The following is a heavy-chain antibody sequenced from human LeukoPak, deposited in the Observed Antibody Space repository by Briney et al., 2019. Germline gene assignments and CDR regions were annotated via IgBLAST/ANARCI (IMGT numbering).Heavy chain of an antibody. V-gene: IGHV1-2*02. CDR3: ARVRQYYGGILQLDY. CDR1: GYTFTGYY. Sequence: ASVKDSCKASGYTFTGYYMHWVRQAPGQGLEWMGWINPNSGGTNYAQKFQGRVTMTRDTSISTAYMELSRLRSDDTAVYYCARVRQYYGGILQLDYWGQGTLVTVSS. D-gene: IGHD3-3*01. CDR2: INPNSGGT. J-gene: IGHJ4*02.